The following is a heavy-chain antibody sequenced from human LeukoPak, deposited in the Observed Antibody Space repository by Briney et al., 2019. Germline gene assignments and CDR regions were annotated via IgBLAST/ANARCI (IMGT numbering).Heavy chain of an antibody. CDR3: ARDGGIAVAEFDY. CDR2: ISYDGSNK. CDR1: GLTFSSYA. D-gene: IGHD6-19*01. V-gene: IGHV3-30-3*01. J-gene: IGHJ4*02. Sequence: GGSLRLSCAASGLTFSSYAMHWVRQAPGKGLEWVAVISYDGSNKYYADSVKGRFTISRDNSKNTLYLQMNSLRAEDTAVYYCARDGGIAVAEFDYWGQGTLVTVSS.